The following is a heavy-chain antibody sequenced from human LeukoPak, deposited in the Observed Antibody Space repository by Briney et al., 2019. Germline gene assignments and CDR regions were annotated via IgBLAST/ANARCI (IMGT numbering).Heavy chain of an antibody. CDR1: GFTFSDSY. CDR3: ARVAVTMRFDY. J-gene: IGHJ4*02. D-gene: IGHD4-17*01. Sequence: GGSLRLSCAASGFTFSDSYMSSVPQAPGNGVERGSYISSSGGSIYYADSVKGRFTIPRDNAKKSLYLQMNSLRAEDRAVYYCARVAVTMRFDYWGQGTLGTV. V-gene: IGHV3-11*01. CDR2: ISSSGGSI.